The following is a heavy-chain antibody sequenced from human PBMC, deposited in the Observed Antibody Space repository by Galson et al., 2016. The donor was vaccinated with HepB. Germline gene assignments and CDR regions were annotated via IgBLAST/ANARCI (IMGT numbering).Heavy chain of an antibody. J-gene: IGHJ5*02. D-gene: IGHD6-19*01. Sequence: SLRLSCAVSGFTFSRSDMHWVRQAPGKGLEWVAVIWSDGSNRYYADSVQGRFTISRDNSKNTLFLQMNSLRAEDTAVYFCARDPHASGWAAYHFDAWGQGTLVTVSS. CDR3: ARDPHASGWAAYHFDA. V-gene: IGHV3-33*01. CDR2: IWSDGSNR. CDR1: GFTFSRSD.